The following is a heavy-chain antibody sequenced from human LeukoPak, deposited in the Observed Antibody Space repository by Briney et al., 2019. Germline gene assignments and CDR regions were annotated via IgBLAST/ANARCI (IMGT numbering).Heavy chain of an antibody. CDR1: GGTFSSYA. J-gene: IGHJ4*02. CDR3: ARAIVDGYVTAGAFDI. Sequence: SVKVSCKASGGTFSSYAISWVRQAPGQGLEWMGGIIPIFGTANYAQKFQGRVTITTDESTSTAYMELSSLRSEDTAVYYCARAIVDGYVTAGAFDIWGQGTLVTVSS. CDR2: IIPIFGTA. D-gene: IGHD1-14*01. V-gene: IGHV1-69*05.